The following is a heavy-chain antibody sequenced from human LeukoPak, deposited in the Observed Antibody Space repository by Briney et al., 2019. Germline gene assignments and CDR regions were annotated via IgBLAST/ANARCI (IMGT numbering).Heavy chain of an antibody. D-gene: IGHD3-10*01. CDR1: GYTFTSYG. CDR3: ARDGHRGFREY. J-gene: IGHJ4*02. Sequence: ASVKVSCKASGYTFTSYGISWVRQAPGQGLEWMGWISAYNGNTNYAQKLQGRVTITADESTSTAYMELRSLRSDDTAVYYCARDGHRGFREYWGQGTLVTVSS. V-gene: IGHV1-18*01. CDR2: ISAYNGNT.